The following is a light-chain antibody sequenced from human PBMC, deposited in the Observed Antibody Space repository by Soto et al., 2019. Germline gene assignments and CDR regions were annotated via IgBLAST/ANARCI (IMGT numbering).Light chain of an antibody. CDR3: QQYNAN. J-gene: IGKJ4*01. V-gene: IGKV1-5*01. CDR1: QSIRSW. CDR2: DAS. Sequence: EIQMTRSPSTLSASVGDTVTITCRASQSIRSWLAWYQKKPGKAHNFRIYDASNLASGVPSRFSGSGSGTEFTLTISSLQPDDFETYYCQQYNANFGGGTKVDIK.